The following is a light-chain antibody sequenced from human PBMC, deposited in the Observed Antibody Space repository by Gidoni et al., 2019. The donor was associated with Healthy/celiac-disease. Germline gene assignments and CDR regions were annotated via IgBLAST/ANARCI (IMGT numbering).Light chain of an antibody. CDR2: DVS. Sequence: QSALTQPASESGSPGQSSTISCTGTSSDVGGYNYVSWYQQHPGKAPKLMIYDVSNRPSGVSNRFSGSKSGNTASLTISGLQAEDEADYYCSSYTSSSTSYVFGGGTKLTVL. J-gene: IGLJ3*02. V-gene: IGLV2-14*03. CDR3: SSYTSSSTSYV. CDR1: SSDVGGYNY.